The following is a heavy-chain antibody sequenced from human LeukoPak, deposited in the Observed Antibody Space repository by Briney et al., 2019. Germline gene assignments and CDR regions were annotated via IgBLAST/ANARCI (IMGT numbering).Heavy chain of an antibody. CDR3: AKDYFGSLEY. CDR2: IKSGGSGT. Sequence: PGGSLRLSCAASGFAFSVSWMHWVRQAPGKGLVWVSVIKSGGSGTAYADSVKGRFTISRDNAKNTVYLQMNSLRDEDTAVYYCAKDYFGSLEYWGQGTLVTVSS. D-gene: IGHD2/OR15-2a*01. J-gene: IGHJ4*02. CDR1: GFAFSVSW. V-gene: IGHV3-74*03.